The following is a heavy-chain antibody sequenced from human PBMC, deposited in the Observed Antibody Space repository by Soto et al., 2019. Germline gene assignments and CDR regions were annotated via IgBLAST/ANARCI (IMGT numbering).Heavy chain of an antibody. J-gene: IGHJ6*02. V-gene: IGHV3-33*08. CDR2: IWYDGSNK. CDR3: ARTVLLWFGELDYGMDV. CDR1: GFTFSNAW. D-gene: IGHD3-10*01. Sequence: GGSLRLSCAASGFTFSNAWINWVRQAPGKGLEWVAVIWYDGSNKYYADSVKGRFTISRDNSKNTLYLQMNSLRAEDTAVYYCARTVLLWFGELDYGMDVWGQGTTVTVSS.